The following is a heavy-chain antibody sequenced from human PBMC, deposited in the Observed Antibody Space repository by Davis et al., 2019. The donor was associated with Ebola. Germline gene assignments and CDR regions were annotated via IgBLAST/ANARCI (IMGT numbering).Heavy chain of an antibody. Sequence: GGSLRLSCAASGFTFSSYAMSWVRQAPGKGLEWVSSITGSGGSTYYADSVKGRFTISRDNSKNTLYLQMNSLRAEDTAVYYCAKEEFYYDSSGYSFSFDYWGQGTLVTVSS. CDR3: AKEEFYYDSSGYSFSFDY. D-gene: IGHD3-22*01. CDR2: ITGSGGST. CDR1: GFTFSSYA. V-gene: IGHV3-23*01. J-gene: IGHJ4*02.